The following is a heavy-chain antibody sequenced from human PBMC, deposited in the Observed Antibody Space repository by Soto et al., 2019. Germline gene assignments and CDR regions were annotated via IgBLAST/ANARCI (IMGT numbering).Heavy chain of an antibody. Sequence: PGESLKISCKGSGYSFTSYWISWVRQMPWKGLEWMGRIDPSDSYTNYSPSFQGHVTISADKSISTAYLQWSSLKASDTAMYYCARLHMGYDFWVGGEPRNYYYYGMDVWGPGPTLTVYS. J-gene: IGHJ6*02. CDR2: IDPSDSYT. D-gene: IGHD3-3*01. V-gene: IGHV5-10-1*01. CDR3: ARLHMGYDFWVGGEPRNYYYYGMDV. CDR1: GYSFTSYW.